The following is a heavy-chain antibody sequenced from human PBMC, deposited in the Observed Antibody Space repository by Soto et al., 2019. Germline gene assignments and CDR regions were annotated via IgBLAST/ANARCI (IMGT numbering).Heavy chain of an antibody. Sequence: QVQLVESGGGVVQPGRSLRLSCAASGFTFSSYGMHWVRQAPGKGLEWVAVISYDGSNKYYADSVKGRFTISRDNYKNTLYLQMNSLRAEDTAVYYCARLLAVAGTSFDYWGQGTLVTVSS. CDR1: GFTFSSYG. J-gene: IGHJ4*02. V-gene: IGHV3-30*03. D-gene: IGHD6-19*01. CDR2: ISYDGSNK. CDR3: ARLLAVAGTSFDY.